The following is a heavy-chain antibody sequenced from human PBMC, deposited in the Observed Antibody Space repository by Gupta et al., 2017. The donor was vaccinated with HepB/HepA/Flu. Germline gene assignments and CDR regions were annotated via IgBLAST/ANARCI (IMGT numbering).Heavy chain of an antibody. D-gene: IGHD4-17*01. V-gene: IGHV3-23*01. J-gene: IGHJ4*02. CDR3: AKGYGDYFDY. CDR2: ISGSVGKT. Sequence: EVQLLESGVGLVQPGGSLRLFCAASGFTFEGYAMSWVRQAPGKGLEWFSSISGSVGKTDYADSVKGRFTISRDNSKIIVYLQMNSLRADDTAVYYCAKGYGDYFDYWGQGILVTVSS. CDR1: GFTFEGYA.